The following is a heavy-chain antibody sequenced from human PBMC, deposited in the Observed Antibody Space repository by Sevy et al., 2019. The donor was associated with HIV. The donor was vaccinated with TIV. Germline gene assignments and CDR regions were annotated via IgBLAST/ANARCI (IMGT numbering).Heavy chain of an antibody. D-gene: IGHD3-10*01. CDR2: INYNGIT. V-gene: IGHV4-39*01. Sequence: SETLSLTCTVSGASISSSGYYWGWIRQPPGKGLEWIATINYNGITFYNPSLKSRITISADTSRNQFSLDLKSETAADTAIYYCAGPILTYNNGWSYYDYWGQGTVVTVSS. CDR3: AGPILTYNNGWSYYDY. CDR1: GASISSSGYY. J-gene: IGHJ4*02.